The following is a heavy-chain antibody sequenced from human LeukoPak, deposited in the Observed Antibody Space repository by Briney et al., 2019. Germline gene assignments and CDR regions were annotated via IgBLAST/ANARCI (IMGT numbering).Heavy chain of an antibody. CDR2: IITYNDNT. J-gene: IGHJ6*03. Sequence: RASVKVSCTASGFTFTSYAITWVRQAPGQGLEWMGWIITYNDNTHYAQKLQGRVTLTTDTSTNTAYMELRGLRSDDTAVYYCAKTTVTSEEYFYYYMDVWGKGTTVTVSS. CDR1: GFTFTSYA. V-gene: IGHV1-18*01. CDR3: AKTTVTSEEYFYYYMDV. D-gene: IGHD4-17*01.